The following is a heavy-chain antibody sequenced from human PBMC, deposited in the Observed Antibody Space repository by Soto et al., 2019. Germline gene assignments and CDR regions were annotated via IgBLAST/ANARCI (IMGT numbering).Heavy chain of an antibody. J-gene: IGHJ6*03. CDR3: ARDTYYDILTGPPTDYYYMDV. V-gene: IGHV1-69*01. CDR1: GGTFSSYA. D-gene: IGHD3-9*01. CDR2: IIPIFGTA. Sequence: VSCKASGGTFSSYAISWVRQAPGQGLEWMGGIIPIFGTANYAQKFQGRVTITADESTSTAYMELSSLRSEDTAVYYCARDTYYDILTGPPTDYYYMDVWGKGTTVTVSS.